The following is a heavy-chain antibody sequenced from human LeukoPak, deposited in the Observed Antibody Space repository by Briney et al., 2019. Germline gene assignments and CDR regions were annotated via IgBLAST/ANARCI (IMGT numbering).Heavy chain of an antibody. D-gene: IGHD3-22*01. CDR3: TRARNHYYDSSGDAFDI. V-gene: IGHV1-69*01. Sequence: SVKVSCKASGGTFSSYAISWVRQAPGQGLEWMGGIIPIFGTANYAQKFQGRVTITADESTSTAYMELSSLRSEDTAVYYCTRARNHYYDSSGDAFDIWGQGTMVTVSS. CDR2: IIPIFGTA. J-gene: IGHJ3*02. CDR1: GGTFSSYA.